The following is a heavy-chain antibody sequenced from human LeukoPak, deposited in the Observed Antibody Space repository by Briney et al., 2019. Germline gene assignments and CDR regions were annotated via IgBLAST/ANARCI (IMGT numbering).Heavy chain of an antibody. CDR1: GGSISSYY. V-gene: IGHV4-59*01. J-gene: IGHJ4*02. CDR2: IHYSGST. D-gene: IGHD6-13*01. Sequence: SETLSLTCTVSGGSISSYYWNWIRQPPGRGLEWIGYIHYSGSTNYNPSLESRVTILVDTSKNQFSLKLSSVTAADTAVYYCARFSGSWSFFDYWGQGTLVTVSS. CDR3: ARFSGSWSFFDY.